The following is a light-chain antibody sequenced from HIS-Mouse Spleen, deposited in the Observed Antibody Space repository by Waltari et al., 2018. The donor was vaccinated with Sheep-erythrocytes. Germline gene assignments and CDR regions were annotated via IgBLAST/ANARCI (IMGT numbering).Light chain of an antibody. V-gene: IGLV1-44*01. CDR1: SSNIGSHT. Sequence: QSVLTQPPSASGTPGQRVTISCSGSSSNIGSHTVNWYQQLPGTAPKLPIYSNNQRPSGVPDRFSGSKSGNTASLTISGLQAEDEADYYCCSYAGSYNHVFATGTKVTVL. CDR3: CSYAGSYNHV. CDR2: SNN. J-gene: IGLJ1*01.